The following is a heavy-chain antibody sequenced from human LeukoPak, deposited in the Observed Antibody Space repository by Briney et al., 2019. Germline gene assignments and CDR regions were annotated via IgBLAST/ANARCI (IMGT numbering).Heavy chain of an antibody. D-gene: IGHD4-11*01. CDR3: ARVYSNHFDY. CDR2: IYSGGST. Sequence: GGSLRLSCAASGFTVSSNYMTWVRQAPGKGLEWVSVIYSGGSTYYAGSVEGRFTVSRDNSKNTLYLEMNSLRAEDTAVYYCARVYSNHFDYWGQGTLVTVSS. J-gene: IGHJ4*02. CDR1: GFTVSSNY. V-gene: IGHV3-53*01.